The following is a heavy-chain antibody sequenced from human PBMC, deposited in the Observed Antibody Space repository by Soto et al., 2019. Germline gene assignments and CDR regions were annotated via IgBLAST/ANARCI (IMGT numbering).Heavy chain of an antibody. CDR2: ISGSGGST. V-gene: IGHV3-23*01. J-gene: IGHJ4*02. Sequence: GWSLRLSCAVSGFTFSSYAMSWVRQAPGKGLEWVSAISGSGGSTYYADSVKGRFTISRDNSKNTLYLQMNSLRAEDTAVYYCALCSVGPGYYDQTPDYWGQGTLVTVSS. D-gene: IGHD3-22*01. CDR1: GFTFSSYA. CDR3: ALCSVGPGYYDQTPDY.